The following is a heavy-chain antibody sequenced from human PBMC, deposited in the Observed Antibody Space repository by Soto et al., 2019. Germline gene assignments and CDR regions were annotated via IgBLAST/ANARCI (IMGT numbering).Heavy chain of an antibody. CDR2: MNPQTGNT. V-gene: IGHV1-8*01. CDR1: GYTFPRYY. CDR3: ARLSEERRSSNYDHFSRAV. J-gene: IGHJ6*03. D-gene: IGHD6-6*01. Sequence: QVQLVQSGSEGKEPGASMKISCQASGYTFPRYYITWVRQATGQGLERMGWMNPQTGNTAYAAKFQGRATMTRSTSINTAYMELSALRSDDTAVYYCARLSEERRSSNYDHFSRAVWGKGSTVTVSS.